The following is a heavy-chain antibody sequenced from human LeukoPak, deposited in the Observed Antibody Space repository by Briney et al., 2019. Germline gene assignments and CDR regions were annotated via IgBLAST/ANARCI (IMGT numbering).Heavy chain of an antibody. CDR2: IYYSGST. D-gene: IGHD4-23*01. V-gene: IGHV4-31*03. CDR3: ARGGVVTLIDY. Sequence: PSETLSLTCTVSGGSISSGGYYWSWIRQRPGKGLEWIGYIYYSGSTYYNPSLKSRVTISVDTSKNQFSLKLSSVTAADTAVYYCARGGVVTLIDYWGQGTLVTVSS. J-gene: IGHJ4*02. CDR1: GGSISSGGYY.